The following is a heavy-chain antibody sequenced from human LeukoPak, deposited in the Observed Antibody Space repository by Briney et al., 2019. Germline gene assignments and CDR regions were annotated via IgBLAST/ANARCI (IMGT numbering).Heavy chain of an antibody. CDR2: IYHSGST. V-gene: IGHV4-4*02. CDR3: ARLNKLELRPHDFDY. D-gene: IGHD1-7*01. CDR1: GGSISSSNW. Sequence: PSGTLSLTCAVSGGSISSSNWWSWVRQPPGKGLEWIGEIYHSGSTNYNPSLKSRVTISVDKSKNQFSLKLSSVTAADTAVYYCARLNKLELRPHDFDYWGQGTMVTVSS. J-gene: IGHJ4*02.